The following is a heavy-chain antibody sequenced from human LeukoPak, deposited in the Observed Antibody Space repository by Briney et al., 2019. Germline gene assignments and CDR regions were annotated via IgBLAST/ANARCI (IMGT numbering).Heavy chain of an antibody. CDR1: GYTFTGYF. CDR2: INPNSGGT. D-gene: IGHD2-2*01. V-gene: IGHV1-2*02. J-gene: IGHJ4*02. Sequence: ASVKVSCKASGYTFTGYFMHWVRQAPGLGLEWMGWINPNSGGTNYAQKFQGRVTMTRDTPISTAYIELSRLRSDDTAIYYCVRDRRDTSTWTPDYWGQGTLVTVSS. CDR3: VRDRRDTSTWTPDY.